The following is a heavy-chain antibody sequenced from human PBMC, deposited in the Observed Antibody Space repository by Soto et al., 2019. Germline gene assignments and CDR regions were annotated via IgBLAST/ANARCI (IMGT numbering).Heavy chain of an antibody. J-gene: IGHJ4*02. V-gene: IGHV3-23*01. D-gene: IGHD3-10*01. Sequence: EVQLLESGGGLVQPGGSLRLSCAASGFSFASYAMNWVRQAPGKGLEWVSGIRGSGGSTYYADSVKGRFTISRDNSKNTRYRQLSSLRVEDTHVYYCAKGFGISWQYYPDYWGQGTLVTFSS. CDR2: IRGSGGST. CDR3: AKGFGISWQYYPDY. CDR1: GFSFASYA.